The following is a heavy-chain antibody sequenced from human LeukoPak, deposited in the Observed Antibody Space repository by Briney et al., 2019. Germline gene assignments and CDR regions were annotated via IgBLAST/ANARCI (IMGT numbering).Heavy chain of an antibody. CDR2: ISGSGGST. CDR3: AKDRGSSGWYF. J-gene: IGHJ4*02. Sequence: GGSLRLSCAASGFTVSSNYMSWVRQAPGKGLEWVSAISGSGGSTYYADSVKGRFTISRDNSKNTLYLQMNSLRAEDTAVYYCAKDRGSSGWYFWGQGTLVTVSS. V-gene: IGHV3-23*01. CDR1: GFTVSSNY. D-gene: IGHD6-19*01.